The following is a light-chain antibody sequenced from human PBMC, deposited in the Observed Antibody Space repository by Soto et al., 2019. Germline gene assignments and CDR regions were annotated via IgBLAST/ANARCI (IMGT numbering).Light chain of an antibody. CDR2: KAS. J-gene: IGKJ1*01. CDR3: QQYNSYSWT. Sequence: DIQMTQSPSTLSASVGDRVTITCRASQSISSWLAWYQQKPGKAPKLLIYKASSLESGVPSRFSGSGSGTEFTLTISSLQPYDFANYYCQQYNSYSWTFGQGTKVEIK. V-gene: IGKV1-5*03. CDR1: QSISSW.